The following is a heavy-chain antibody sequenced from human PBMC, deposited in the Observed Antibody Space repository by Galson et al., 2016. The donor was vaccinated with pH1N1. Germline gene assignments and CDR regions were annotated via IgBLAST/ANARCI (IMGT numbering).Heavy chain of an antibody. CDR3: ARADYGDYVGTLDY. D-gene: IGHD4-17*01. CDR1: GFTFSSDG. J-gene: IGHJ4*02. V-gene: IGHV3-33*01. CDR2: IWYDGSNK. Sequence: SLRLSCAASGFTFSSDGMHWVRQAPGKGLEWVAVIWYDGSNKYYADSVKGRFTISRDNSKNTLYLQMNSLRAEDTAVYYCARADYGDYVGTLDYWGQGTLVTVSS.